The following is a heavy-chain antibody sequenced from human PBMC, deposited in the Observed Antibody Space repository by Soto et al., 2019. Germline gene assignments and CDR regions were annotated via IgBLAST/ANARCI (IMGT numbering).Heavy chain of an antibody. V-gene: IGHV1-46*03. D-gene: IGHD6-19*01. CDR3: ARVSSQQWLAYIDY. CDR2: INPSGGST. CDR1: AYTFTSDY. J-gene: IGHJ4*02. Sequence: ASVKVSCKASAYTFTSDYMRWVRQTHGQGLEWMGIINPSGGSTSYAQKFQGRVNMTRDTSTSTVYMELSSLRAEDTAVYYCARVSSQQWLAYIDYRGQGTLVTVSS.